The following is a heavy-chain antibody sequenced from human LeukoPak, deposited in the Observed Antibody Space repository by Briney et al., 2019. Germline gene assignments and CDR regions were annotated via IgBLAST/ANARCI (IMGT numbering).Heavy chain of an antibody. V-gene: IGHV3-23*01. D-gene: IGHD1-26*01. CDR3: AKYGPQDSGSSHFDY. Sequence: GGSLRLSCAASGFTVSIHSMSWVRQAPGKGLEWVSGIRDSGSSTHYADSVKGRFTTSRDNSKNTLFLQMNSLRAEDTAIYYCAKYGPQDSGSSHFDYWGQGALVTVSS. J-gene: IGHJ4*02. CDR1: GFTVSIHS. CDR2: IRDSGSST.